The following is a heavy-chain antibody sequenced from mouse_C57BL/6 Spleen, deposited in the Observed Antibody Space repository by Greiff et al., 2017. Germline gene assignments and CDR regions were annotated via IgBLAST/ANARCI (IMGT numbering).Heavy chain of an antibody. CDR2: IDPETGGT. D-gene: IGHD1-1*01. CDR3: TRPTTVVAPGY. V-gene: IGHV1-15*01. J-gene: IGHJ2*01. Sequence: VKLQESGAELVRPGASVTLSCKASGYTFTDYEMHWVKQTPVHGLEWIGAIDPETGGTAYNQKFKGKAILTADKSSSTAYMELRSLTSEDSAVYYCTRPTTVVAPGYWGEGTTLTVSS. CDR1: GYTFTDYE.